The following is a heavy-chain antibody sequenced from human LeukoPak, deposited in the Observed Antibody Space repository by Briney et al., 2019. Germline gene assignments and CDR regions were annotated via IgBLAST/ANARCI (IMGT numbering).Heavy chain of an antibody. Sequence: GRSLRLSCAASGFTFSSYGMHWVRQAPGKGLEWVAVISYDGSNKYYADSVKGRFTISRDNSKNTLYLQMNSLRAEDTAVYYCARYGVWFGESSTASMDVWGKGTTVTVSS. CDR3: ARYGVWFGESSTASMDV. CDR1: GFTFSSYG. CDR2: ISYDGSNK. J-gene: IGHJ6*04. D-gene: IGHD3-10*01. V-gene: IGHV3-30*03.